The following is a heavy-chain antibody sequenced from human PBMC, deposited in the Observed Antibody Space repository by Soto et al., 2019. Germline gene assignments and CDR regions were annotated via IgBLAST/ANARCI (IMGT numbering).Heavy chain of an antibody. CDR2: YSWKT. D-gene: IGHD3-22*01. J-gene: IGHJ4*02. CDR1: GGSVTNRPYY. CDR3: ARDLTAYYYDNSGWGGEY. V-gene: IGHV4-61*01. Sequence: SETLSLTCTVSGGSVTNRPYYWSWIRQPPGKGLEWIGYSWKTNQNPSLKSRVTMTTDTSTSTAYVELRSLRSDDTAVYYCARDLTAYYYDNSGWGGEYWGQGTQVTVYS.